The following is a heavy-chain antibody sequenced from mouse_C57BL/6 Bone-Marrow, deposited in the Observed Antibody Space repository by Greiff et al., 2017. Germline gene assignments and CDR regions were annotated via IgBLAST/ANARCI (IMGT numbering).Heavy chain of an antibody. CDR3: ARFSIDDGYLGFAY. D-gene: IGHD2-3*01. J-gene: IGHJ3*01. CDR1: GYTFTSYW. V-gene: IGHV1-69*01. Sequence: QVQLQQPGAELVMPGASVKLSCKASGYTFTSYWMHWVKQRPGQGLEWIGEIDPSASYTNYNQTFKGKSTLTVDQSSSTAYMQLSSLTSEDSAVYYCARFSIDDGYLGFAYWGQGTLVTGSA. CDR2: IDPSASYT.